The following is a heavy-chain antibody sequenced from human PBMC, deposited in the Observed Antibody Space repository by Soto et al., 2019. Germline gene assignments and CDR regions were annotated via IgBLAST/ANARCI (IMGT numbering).Heavy chain of an antibody. Sequence: GGSLRLSCAASGFTFSSYAMSWVRQAPGKGLEWVSAISGSGGSTYYADSVKGRFTISRDNSKNTLYLQMNSLRAEDTAVYYCAKDAAISPVVPAAMFDYWGQGTLVTVSS. CDR2: ISGSGGST. V-gene: IGHV3-23*01. CDR1: GFTFSSYA. J-gene: IGHJ4*02. D-gene: IGHD2-2*01. CDR3: AKDAAISPVVPAAMFDY.